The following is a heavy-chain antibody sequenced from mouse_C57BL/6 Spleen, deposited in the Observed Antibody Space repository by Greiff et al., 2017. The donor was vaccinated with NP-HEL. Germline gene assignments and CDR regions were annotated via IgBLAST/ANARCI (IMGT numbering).Heavy chain of an antibody. V-gene: IGHV14-1*01. Sequence: EVQLQQSGAELVRPGASVKLSCTASGFNIKDYYMHWVKQRPEQGLEWIGRIDPEDGDTEYAPKFQGKATMTADPSSNTAYLQLSSLTSEDTAVYYCTTHSSGYWYFDVWGTGTTVTVSS. J-gene: IGHJ1*03. CDR3: TTHSSGYWYFDV. CDR2: IDPEDGDT. CDR1: GFNIKDYY. D-gene: IGHD3-2*02.